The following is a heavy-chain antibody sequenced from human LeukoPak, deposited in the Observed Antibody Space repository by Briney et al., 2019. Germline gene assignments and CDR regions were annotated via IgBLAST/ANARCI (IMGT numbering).Heavy chain of an antibody. Sequence: SGTLSLTCAVSGGSISSSNWWSWVRQPPGKGLEWIGRIYSSGNTNYNPSLKSRVTMSVDTSKNQFSLKLNSLTAADTAVYYCARSVLDETYYMDVWGKGTSVTVSS. V-gene: IGHV4-4*02. CDR2: IYSSGNT. D-gene: IGHD3-16*01. CDR1: GGSISSSNW. CDR3: ARSVLDETYYMDV. J-gene: IGHJ6*03.